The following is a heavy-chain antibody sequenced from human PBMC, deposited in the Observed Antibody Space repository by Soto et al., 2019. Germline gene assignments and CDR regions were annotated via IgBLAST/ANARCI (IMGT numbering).Heavy chain of an antibody. CDR3: ARAPLNYDSSGYHCDY. CDR2: INPSGGST. D-gene: IGHD3-22*01. Sequence: ASVKVSCKASGYTFTSYYMHWVRQAPGQGLEWMGIINPSGGSTSYAQKFQGRVTMTRDTSTSTVYMELSSLRSEDTAVYYCARAPLNYDSSGYHCDYWGQGTLVTVSS. V-gene: IGHV1-46*01. CDR1: GYTFTSYY. J-gene: IGHJ4*02.